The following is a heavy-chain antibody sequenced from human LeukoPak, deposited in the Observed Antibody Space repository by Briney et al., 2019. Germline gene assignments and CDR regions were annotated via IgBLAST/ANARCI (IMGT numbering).Heavy chain of an antibody. Sequence: GGSLRLSCAASGFTFTIHALSWFRQAPGKGLEWVSAITGDGGSTYYTDSVKGRFTISRDNSKNTLYLQMNSLRAEDTATYYCARNYYYDSSGPQYWGQGTLVTVSS. CDR3: ARNYYYDSSGPQY. V-gene: IGHV3-23*01. D-gene: IGHD3-22*01. CDR2: ITGDGGST. J-gene: IGHJ4*02. CDR1: GFTFTIHA.